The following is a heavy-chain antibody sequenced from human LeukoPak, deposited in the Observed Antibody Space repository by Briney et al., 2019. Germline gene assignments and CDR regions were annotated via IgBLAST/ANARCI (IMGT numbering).Heavy chain of an antibody. D-gene: IGHD2-15*01. CDR2: ISDSGGST. Sequence: PGGSLRISCSASGFPFSTYAMHWVRQAPGKGLEYVSAISDSGGSTYYANSVKGRFTISRDNSKNTLYLQMSSLRAEDMAVYFCVRGYSFGPYGMDVWGQGTTVTVSS. CDR1: GFPFSTYA. J-gene: IGHJ6*02. CDR3: VRGYSFGPYGMDV. V-gene: IGHV3-64D*09.